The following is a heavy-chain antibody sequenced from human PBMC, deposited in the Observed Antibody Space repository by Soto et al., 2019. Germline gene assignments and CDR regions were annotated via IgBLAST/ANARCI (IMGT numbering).Heavy chain of an antibody. D-gene: IGHD1-26*01. V-gene: IGHV3-7*01. CDR2: IKEDGSEK. J-gene: IGHJ4*02. CDR3: ARHQVGHRVTDY. Sequence: EVQLVESGGDLVQPGGSLRLSCAASGFRFSNYWMSWVRQAPGKGLEWVANIKEDGSEKYYVDSVKVRFTISRDNAKNSLYLQMNSLRAEDMVLYYCARHQVGHRVTDYWGQGTLVTVSS. CDR1: GFRFSNYW.